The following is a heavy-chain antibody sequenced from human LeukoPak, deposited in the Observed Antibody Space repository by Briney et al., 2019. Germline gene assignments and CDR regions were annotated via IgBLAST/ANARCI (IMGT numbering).Heavy chain of an antibody. CDR1: GGSISSNSYY. CDR2: IYTSGST. J-gene: IGHJ5*02. CDR3: ARAEAAAGINWFDP. Sequence: SETLSLTCSVSGGSISSNSYYWSWLRQPAGKGLEWVGRIYTSGSTNYNPSLKSRVTMSVDTSKNQFSLKLSSVTAADTAVYYCARAEAAAGINWFDPWGQGTLVTVSS. V-gene: IGHV4-61*02. D-gene: IGHD6-13*01.